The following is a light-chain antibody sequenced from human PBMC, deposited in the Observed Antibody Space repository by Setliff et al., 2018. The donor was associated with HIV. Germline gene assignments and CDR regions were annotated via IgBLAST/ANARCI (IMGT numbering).Light chain of an antibody. J-gene: IGLJ2*01. CDR2: DNS. Sequence: QSALAQPASVSGSPGQSITISCTGTSSNIGAGYDVQWYQQVPGTAPKLLFFDNSNHSSGVPDRFSDSKSGTSASLAITGLQADDEGYYYFQSYDSSLNGYVIFGGGTKVTVL. V-gene: IGLV1-40*01. CDR1: SSNIGAGYD. CDR3: QSYDSSLNGYVI.